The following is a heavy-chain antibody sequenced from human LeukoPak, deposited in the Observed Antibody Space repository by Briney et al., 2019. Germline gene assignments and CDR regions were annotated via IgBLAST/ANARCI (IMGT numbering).Heavy chain of an antibody. CDR1: VYTFTSYD. Sequence: ASVNVSCKASVYTFTSYDINWVRQATGQGLEWMGWMNPTSGNTAYAQKFQGRVTITSNTSISTAYMELSSLRSEDTAVYYCARGRSMWYYDSSGYYTTSSEYNWFDPWGQGTLVTVSS. D-gene: IGHD3-22*01. V-gene: IGHV1-8*03. CDR3: ARGRSMWYYDSSGYYTTSSEYNWFDP. CDR2: MNPTSGNT. J-gene: IGHJ5*02.